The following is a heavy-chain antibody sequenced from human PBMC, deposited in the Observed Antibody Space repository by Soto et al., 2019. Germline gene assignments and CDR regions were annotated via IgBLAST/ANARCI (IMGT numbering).Heavy chain of an antibody. V-gene: IGHV1-2*04. D-gene: IGHD1-26*01. CDR3: ASGGVGSYPTSPFDY. J-gene: IGHJ4*02. CDR2: INPNSGGT. Sequence: QVQLVQSGAEVKKPGASVKVSCKASGYTFTGYYMHCVRQAPRQGLDWMGWINPNSGGTNYAQKFQGWVTMTRDTSISTAYMELSRVRSDDTAVYYCASGGVGSYPTSPFDYWGQGTLVTVSS. CDR1: GYTFTGYY.